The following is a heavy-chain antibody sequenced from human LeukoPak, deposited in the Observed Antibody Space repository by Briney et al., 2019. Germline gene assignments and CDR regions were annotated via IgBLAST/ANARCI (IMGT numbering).Heavy chain of an antibody. CDR2: ANYRGDG. V-gene: IGHV4-34*01. D-gene: IGHD2-21*01. J-gene: IGHJ4*02. CDR1: NASFGPYY. Sequence: PSETLSLTCDVYNASFGPYYWSWLRQSPGKGLEYIGEANYRGDGNYNPSLNSRASISIDTSKKQFSLRLTSVTAADTAMYYCARETSLHIFDSWGQGTLVTVSS. CDR3: ARETSLHIFDS.